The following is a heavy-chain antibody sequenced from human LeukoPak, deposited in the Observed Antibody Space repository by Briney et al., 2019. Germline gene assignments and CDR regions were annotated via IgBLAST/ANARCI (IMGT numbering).Heavy chain of an antibody. Sequence: GGSLRLSCEASGFTFSNYWMHWVRQAPGKGLVKVSHINIDGSITGYADSVKGRFTISRDNARNTVYLQMNSLRVEDTAVYYCARAGYYGMDVWGQGTTVTVSS. CDR1: GFTFSNYW. CDR2: INIDGSIT. J-gene: IGHJ6*02. CDR3: ARAGYYGMDV. D-gene: IGHD6-19*01. V-gene: IGHV3-74*01.